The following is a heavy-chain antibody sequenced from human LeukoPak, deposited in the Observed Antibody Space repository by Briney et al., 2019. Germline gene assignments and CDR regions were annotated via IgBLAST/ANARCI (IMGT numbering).Heavy chain of an antibody. J-gene: IGHJ3*02. Sequence: PSETLSLTCAVYGGSFSGYYWSWIRQPPGKGLEWIGYIYYSGSTNYNPSLKSRVTISVDTSKNQFSLKLSSVTAADTAVYYCARTVTYYDILTGYSGDAFDIWGQGTMVTVSS. CDR1: GGSFSGYY. CDR2: IYYSGST. V-gene: IGHV4-59*01. D-gene: IGHD3-9*01. CDR3: ARTVTYYDILTGYSGDAFDI.